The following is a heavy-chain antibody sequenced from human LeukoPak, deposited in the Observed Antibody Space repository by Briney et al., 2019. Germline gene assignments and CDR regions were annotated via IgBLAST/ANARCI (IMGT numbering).Heavy chain of an antibody. D-gene: IGHD2/OR15-2a*01. CDR3: ARGSRWPTSYFDY. J-gene: IGHJ4*02. CDR2: INPSGGST. Sequence: RASVKVSCKASGYTFTSYYMHWVRQAPGQGLEWMGIINPSGGSTSYAQKFQGRVTMTRDTSISTAYMELSRLRSDDTAVYYCARGSRWPTSYFDYWGQGTLVTVSS. V-gene: IGHV1-46*01. CDR1: GYTFTSYY.